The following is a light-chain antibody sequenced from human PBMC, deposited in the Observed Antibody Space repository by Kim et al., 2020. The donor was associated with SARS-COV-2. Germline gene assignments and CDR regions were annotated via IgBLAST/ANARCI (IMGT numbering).Light chain of an antibody. CDR3: QQRIDWPLT. CDR2: DTS. V-gene: IGKV3-11*01. CDR1: QSVSSS. J-gene: IGKJ4*01. Sequence: LSPGERATLSCRASQSVSSSLAWYQQKPGQAPRLLIYDTSNRATGIPARFSGSGSGTDFTLTISSLEPEDFAVYYCQQRIDWPLTFGGGTKVDIK.